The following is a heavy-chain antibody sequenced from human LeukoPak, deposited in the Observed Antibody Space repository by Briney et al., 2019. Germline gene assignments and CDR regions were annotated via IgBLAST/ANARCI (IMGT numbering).Heavy chain of an antibody. CDR1: GFTFSSYS. CDR3: ARELGGSFQNFDY. D-gene: IGHD1-26*01. CDR2: ISSSSSYI. J-gene: IGHJ4*02. Sequence: PGGSLRLSCAASGFTFSSYSMNWVRQAPGKGLEWVSSISSSSSYIYYADSVKGRFTISRDNAKNSLYLQMNSLRAEDTAVYYCARELGGSFQNFDYWGQGTLVTVSS. V-gene: IGHV3-21*04.